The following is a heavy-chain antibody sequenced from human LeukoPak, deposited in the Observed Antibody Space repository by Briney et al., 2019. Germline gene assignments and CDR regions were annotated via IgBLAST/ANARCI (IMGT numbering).Heavy chain of an antibody. Sequence: GGSLRLSCAASGFTFSSYAMSWVRQAPGKGLEWVSAISGSGGSTYYADSVKGRFTISRDNSKNTLYLQMNSLRAQDTAVYNSAQDRDYYSSGFYYWGQGTLVTVSS. CDR1: GFTFSSYA. CDR3: AQDRDYYSSGFYY. D-gene: IGHD3-22*01. V-gene: IGHV3-23*01. CDR2: ISGSGGST. J-gene: IGHJ4*02.